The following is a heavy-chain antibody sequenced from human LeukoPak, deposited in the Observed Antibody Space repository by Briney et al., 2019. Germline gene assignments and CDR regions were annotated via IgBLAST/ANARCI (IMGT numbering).Heavy chain of an antibody. CDR2: ISSSSSYI. Sequence: GGSLRLSCAASGFTFSSYTMNWVRQGPGKGLEWVSCISSSSSYIYYADSVKGRFTISRDNAKNSLYPQVNSLRAEDTAVYYCARGEDSYGTLDYYYYMDVWGKGTTVTVSS. CDR3: ARGEDSYGTLDYYYYMDV. CDR1: GFTFSSYT. V-gene: IGHV3-21*01. J-gene: IGHJ6*03. D-gene: IGHD5-18*01.